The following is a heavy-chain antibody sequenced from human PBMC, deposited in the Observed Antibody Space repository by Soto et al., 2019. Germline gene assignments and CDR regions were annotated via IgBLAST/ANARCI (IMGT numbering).Heavy chain of an antibody. J-gene: IGHJ5*02. Sequence: ASVKVSCKASGYTFTSYGISWVRQAPGQGLEWMGWISAYNGNTNYAQKLQGRVTMTTDTSTSTAYMELRSLRSDDTAVYYCARAPLVRGVINWFDPWGKGTRVTVSS. CDR3: ARAPLVRGVINWFDP. CDR2: ISAYNGNT. V-gene: IGHV1-18*04. D-gene: IGHD3-10*01. CDR1: GYTFTSYG.